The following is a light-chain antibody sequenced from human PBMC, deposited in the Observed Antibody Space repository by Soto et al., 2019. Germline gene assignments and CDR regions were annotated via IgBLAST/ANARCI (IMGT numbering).Light chain of an antibody. J-gene: IGLJ2*01. CDR2: DVT. CDR3: CSYSGTYTVVV. Sequence: QSALTQPRSVSGSPGQSVTISCTGISNNYVSWYQQHPGKVPKVIVYDVTLRPSGVSDRFSGSRSGNTASLAISGLRAEDEADYYCCSYSGTYTVVVFGGGTKLTVL. V-gene: IGLV2-11*01. CDR1: SNNY.